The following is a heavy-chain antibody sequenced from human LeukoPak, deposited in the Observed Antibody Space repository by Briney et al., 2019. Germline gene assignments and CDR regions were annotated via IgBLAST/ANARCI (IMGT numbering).Heavy chain of an antibody. CDR1: GYTFTDYY. J-gene: IGHJ4*02. D-gene: IGHD6-13*01. V-gene: IGHV1-2*02. CDR3: ARDPNSWYFDY. Sequence: ASVKVSCKASGYTFTDYYMHWVRQAPGQGLEWMGWINPTTGGTNYAQKFQGRVTMTRATSISTGYMEVSSLRSDDTAVYYCARDPNSWYFDYWGQGTLVTVSS. CDR2: INPTTGGT.